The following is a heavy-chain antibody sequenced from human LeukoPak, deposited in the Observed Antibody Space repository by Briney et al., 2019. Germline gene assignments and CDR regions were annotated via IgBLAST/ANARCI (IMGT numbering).Heavy chain of an antibody. V-gene: IGHV3-53*01. CDR3: ARAGSGLLPFDY. CDR2: IYSGGST. D-gene: IGHD3-10*01. J-gene: IGHJ4*02. CDR1: GFTVSSNY. Sequence: PGGSLRLSCAASGFTVSSNYMSWVRQAPGKGLEWVSVIYSGGSTYYADSVKGRFTTSRDNSKNTLYLQMNSLRAEDTAVYYCARAGSGLLPFDYWGQGTLVTVSS.